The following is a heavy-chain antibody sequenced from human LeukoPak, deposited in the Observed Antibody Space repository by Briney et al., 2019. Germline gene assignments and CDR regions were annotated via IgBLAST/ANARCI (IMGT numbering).Heavy chain of an antibody. D-gene: IGHD3-9*01. CDR2: IIPIFGTA. J-gene: IGHJ4*02. CDR1: GGTFSSYG. CDR3: ARGGRYFDWLFPFDY. Sequence: SVKVSCKASGGTFSSYGISWVRQAPGQGLEWMGGIIPIFGTANYAQKFQGRVTITADESTSTAYMELSSLRSEDTAVYYCARGGRYFDWLFPFDYWGQGTLVTVSS. V-gene: IGHV1-69*01.